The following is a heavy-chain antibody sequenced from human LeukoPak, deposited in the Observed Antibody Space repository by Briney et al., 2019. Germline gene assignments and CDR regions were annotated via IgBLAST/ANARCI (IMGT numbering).Heavy chain of an antibody. CDR2: INAGNGNT. CDR3: ASLRYSGYDDRRNNWFDP. J-gene: IGHJ5*02. V-gene: IGHV1-3*01. CDR1: GYTFTSFA. Sequence: GASVKVSCKDSGYTFTSFAMRWVRQAPGQRLEWMGWINAGNGNTKYSQKFQGRVTITRDTSASTAYMELSSLRSEDTAVYYCASLRYSGYDDRRNNWFDPWGQGTLVTVSS. D-gene: IGHD5-12*01.